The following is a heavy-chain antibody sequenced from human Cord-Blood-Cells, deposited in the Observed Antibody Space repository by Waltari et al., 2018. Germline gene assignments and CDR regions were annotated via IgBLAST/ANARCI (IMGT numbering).Heavy chain of an antibody. Sequence: EVTLLASGGCLVQPGGSLPPSCPASGFPSTTHSLTWVRQAPGKGLEWVSAISGSGGSTYYADSVKGRFTISRDNSKNTLYLQMNSLRAEDTAVYYCANKNAFDIWGQGTMVTVSS. V-gene: IGHV3-23*01. J-gene: IGHJ3*02. CDR1: GFPSTTHS. CDR3: ANKNAFDI. CDR2: ISGSGGST.